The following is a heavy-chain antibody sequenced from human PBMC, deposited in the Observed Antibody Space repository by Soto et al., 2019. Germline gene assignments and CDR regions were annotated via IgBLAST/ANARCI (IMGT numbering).Heavy chain of an antibody. CDR2: IHSSVST. D-gene: IGHD3-3*01. V-gene: IGHV4-39*01. CDR3: ARGHGGVTIFGAPGHFDY. CDR1: DGSISSSSYY. Sequence: QLQLQESGPGLVKPSETLSLTCTVSDGSISSSSYYWGWIRQPPGKGLEWIGSIHSSVSTYYNPSLKSRVTMSVDTSKNQFSLKLNSVTAADTALYYCARGHGGVTIFGAPGHFDYWGQGTLVTVSS. J-gene: IGHJ4*02.